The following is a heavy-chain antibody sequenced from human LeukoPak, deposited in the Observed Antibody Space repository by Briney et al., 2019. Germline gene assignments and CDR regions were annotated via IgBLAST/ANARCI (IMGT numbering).Heavy chain of an antibody. J-gene: IGHJ5*01. D-gene: IGHD4-23*01. CDR2: INQRGTT. Sequence: ASETLSLTCGVYEGSFSDYYWIWSHQPPGKGLEWIGEINQRGTTNYNPSLKTRVTISIDTSKNQFALRLTSVTAADTAVYHCARDGGSNNYWFDSWGQGTLVTVSS. CDR1: EGSFSDYY. CDR3: ARDGGSNNYWFDS. V-gene: IGHV4-34*01.